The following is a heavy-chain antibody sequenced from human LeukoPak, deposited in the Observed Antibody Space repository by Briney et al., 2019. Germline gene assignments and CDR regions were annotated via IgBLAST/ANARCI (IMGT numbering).Heavy chain of an antibody. J-gene: IGHJ5*02. CDR2: IHDSGGT. D-gene: IGHD6-13*01. CDR3: ARHVASSDWYYWFDP. Sequence: PSETLSLTCTVSGGSTDINYWSWIRQPPGKGLEWVVHIHDSGGTNYNPPLKSRVTFSLETSKNQFSLRLTSVTAADTAVYYCARHVASSDWYYWFDPWGQGTLVTVSS. CDR1: GGSTDINY. V-gene: IGHV4-59*01.